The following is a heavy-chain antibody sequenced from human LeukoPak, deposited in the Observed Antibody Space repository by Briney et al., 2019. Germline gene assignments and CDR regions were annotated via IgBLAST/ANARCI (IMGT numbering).Heavy chain of an antibody. J-gene: IGHJ4*02. CDR2: INPNSGGT. Sequence: ASVKVSCKASGYTFTGYYMHRVRQAPGQGLEWMGWINPNSGGTNYAQKFQGRVTVTRDTSISTAYMELSRLRSDDTAVYYCAREFGSTSCHDYWGQGTLVTVSS. D-gene: IGHD2-2*01. CDR3: AREFGSTSCHDY. V-gene: IGHV1-2*02. CDR1: GYTFTGYY.